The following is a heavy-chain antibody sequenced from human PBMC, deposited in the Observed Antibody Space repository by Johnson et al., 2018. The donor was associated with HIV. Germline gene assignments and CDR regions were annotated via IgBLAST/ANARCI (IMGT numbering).Heavy chain of an antibody. J-gene: IGHJ3*02. V-gene: IGHV3-15*01. CDR2: VNSITDGGTT. CDR3: TTGPVGATKGGGAFDI. CDR1: GFTFNRAW. D-gene: IGHD1-26*01. Sequence: VQLVESGGGLVKPGGSLRVSCAASGFTFNRAWMSWVRQAPGKGLEWVGRVNSITDGGTTDYTAPVTGRFTISSDDSKNTLYMLMNSLKTDDTAVYYCTTGPVGATKGGGAFDIWGLGTMVTVSS.